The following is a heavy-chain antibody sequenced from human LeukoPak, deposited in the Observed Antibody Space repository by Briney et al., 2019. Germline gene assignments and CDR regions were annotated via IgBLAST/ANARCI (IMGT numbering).Heavy chain of an antibody. D-gene: IGHD6-6*01. CDR1: GGPISSGGYF. V-gene: IGHV4-31*03. Sequence: PSQTLSLTCTVSGGPISSGGYFWTWIRQQPGKGLEWIGYIYYSGSTYYNPSLKSRVTISVDTSKNQFSLKLSSVTAADTAVYYCARAPYSSSSVDYWGQGTLVTVSS. CDR2: IYYSGST. J-gene: IGHJ4*02. CDR3: ARAPYSSSSVDY.